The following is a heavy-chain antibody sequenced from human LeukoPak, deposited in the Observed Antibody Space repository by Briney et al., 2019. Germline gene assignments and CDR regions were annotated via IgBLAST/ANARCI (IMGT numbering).Heavy chain of an antibody. V-gene: IGHV4-59*01. CDR2: IYYSGST. CDR3: ARDQLYFDSSGYYRTDAFDI. D-gene: IGHD3-22*01. J-gene: IGHJ3*02. CDR1: GGSISRYY. Sequence: SETLSLTCTVSGGSISRYYWSWIRQSPGKGLEWIGYIYYSGSTSYNPSLKSRVIISVDTYKNQFSLRLNSLTAADTAVHYCARDQLYFDSSGYYRTDAFDIWGQGTMVTVSS.